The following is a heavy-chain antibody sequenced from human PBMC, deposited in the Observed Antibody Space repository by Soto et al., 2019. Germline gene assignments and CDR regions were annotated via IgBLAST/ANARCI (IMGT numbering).Heavy chain of an antibody. CDR3: VKVGLVYAIPADFDS. D-gene: IGHD2-8*01. V-gene: IGHV3-23*01. CDR2: ISGTGRST. Sequence: PGGSLRLSCAASGFAFSEYAMNWVRQAPGKGLEWVSVISGTGRSTYYADSVKGRFTISRDNSKNTVYLHMNSLRAEETAVYYCVKVGLVYAIPADFDSWGQGTLVTVSS. CDR1: GFAFSEYA. J-gene: IGHJ4*02.